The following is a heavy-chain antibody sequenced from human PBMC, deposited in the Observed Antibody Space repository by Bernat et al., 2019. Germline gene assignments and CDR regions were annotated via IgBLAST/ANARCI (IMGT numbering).Heavy chain of an antibody. CDR3: ARHGKSKTYYYGSGSYYDWFDP. CDR2: IYYSGST. CDR1: GGSISSSSYY. V-gene: IGHV4-39*01. J-gene: IGHJ5*02. Sequence: QLQLQESGPGLVKPSETLSLTCTVSGGSISSSSYYWGWIRQPPGKGLEWIGSIYYSGSTYYNPSLKSRVTISVDTSKNQFSLKLSSVTAADTAVYYCARHGKSKTYYYGSGSYYDWFDPWGQGTLVTVSS. D-gene: IGHD3-10*01.